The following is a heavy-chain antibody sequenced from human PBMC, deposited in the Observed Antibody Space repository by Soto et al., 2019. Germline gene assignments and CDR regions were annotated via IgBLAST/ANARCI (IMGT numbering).Heavy chain of an antibody. V-gene: IGHV4-30-4*01. D-gene: IGHD3-10*01. J-gene: IGHJ4*02. Sequence: SETLSLTCTVSGGSISSGDYYWSWIRQPPGKGLEWIGYIYYSGSTYYNPSLKSLVTISVDTSKNQFSLKLSSVTAADTAVYYCARDSYGSGSYDYWGQGTLVTVSS. CDR2: IYYSGST. CDR3: ARDSYGSGSYDY. CDR1: GGSISSGDYY.